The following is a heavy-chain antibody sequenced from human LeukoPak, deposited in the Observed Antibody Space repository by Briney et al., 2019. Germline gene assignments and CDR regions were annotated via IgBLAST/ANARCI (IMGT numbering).Heavy chain of an antibody. CDR3: ARVNYDFWSGYYTGTYYFDY. D-gene: IGHD3-3*01. J-gene: IGHJ4*02. V-gene: IGHV5-51*01. Sequence: PGESLKISCKGSGYSFTSYWIGWVRQMPGKGLEWMGIIHPGDSDTRYSPSFQGQVTISADKSISTAYLQWSSLKASDTAMYYCARVNYDFWSGYYTGTYYFDYWGQGTLVTVSS. CDR2: IHPGDSDT. CDR1: GYSFTSYW.